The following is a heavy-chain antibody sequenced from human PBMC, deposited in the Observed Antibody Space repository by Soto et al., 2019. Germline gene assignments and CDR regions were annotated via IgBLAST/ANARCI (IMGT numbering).Heavy chain of an antibody. V-gene: IGHV3-7*04. CDR2: IKQDGSEK. CDR1: GFTFSSYW. D-gene: IGHD1-26*01. Sequence: EVQLVESGGGLVQPGGSLRLSCAASGFTFSSYWMSWVRQAPGKGLEWVANIKQDGSEKYYVDSVKGRFTISRDNAKKSLYLQMNSVRAEDTAVYYGGRDGEWELLRDAFDIWGHGTMVTVSS. J-gene: IGHJ3*02. CDR3: GRDGEWELLRDAFDI.